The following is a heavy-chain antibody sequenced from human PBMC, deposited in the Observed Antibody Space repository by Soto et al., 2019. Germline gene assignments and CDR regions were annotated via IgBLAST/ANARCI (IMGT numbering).Heavy chain of an antibody. D-gene: IGHD3-3*01. V-gene: IGHV3-23*01. CDR1: GFTFSSYA. J-gene: IGHJ6*03. CDR3: AKEMAIFGVVKVYYYYYMDV. CDR2: ISGSGGST. Sequence: GGSLRLSCAASGFTFSSYAMSWVRQAPGKGLEWVSAISGSGGSTYYADSVKGRFTISRDNSKNTLYLQMNSLRAEDTAVYYCAKEMAIFGVVKVYYYYYMDVWGKGTTVTVXS.